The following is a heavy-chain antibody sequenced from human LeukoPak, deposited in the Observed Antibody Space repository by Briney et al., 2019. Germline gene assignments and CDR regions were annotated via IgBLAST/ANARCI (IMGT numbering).Heavy chain of an antibody. Sequence: SETLSLTCAVSGYSISSGYYWGWIRQPPGKGLEWIGSIYHSGSTYYNPSLKSRVTISVDTSKNQFSLKLSSVTAADTAVYYCARGGYDFWSGLSTTNWFDPWGQGTLVTVSS. V-gene: IGHV4-38-2*01. J-gene: IGHJ5*02. CDR2: IYHSGST. D-gene: IGHD3-3*01. CDR3: ARGGYDFWSGLSTTNWFDP. CDR1: GYSISSGYY.